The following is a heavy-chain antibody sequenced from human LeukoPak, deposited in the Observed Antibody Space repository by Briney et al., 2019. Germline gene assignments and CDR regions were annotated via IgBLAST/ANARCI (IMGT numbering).Heavy chain of an antibody. CDR2: MYTGGGR. V-gene: IGHV3-66*01. D-gene: IGHD2-21*02. CDR1: GSSVSNYY. J-gene: IGHJ4*02. CDR3: TRGQSYCGADCYSD. Sequence: GGSLRLSCAASGSSVSNYYMSWVRQPPGKGLEWVSVMYTGGGRYYGDSVKGRITISRDNSKNTVFLQMSSLRVEDTALYYCTRGQSYCGADCYSDWGQGTLVTVSS.